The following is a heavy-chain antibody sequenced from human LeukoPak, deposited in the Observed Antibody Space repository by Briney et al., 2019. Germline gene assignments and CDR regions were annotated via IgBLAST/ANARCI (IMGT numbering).Heavy chain of an antibody. CDR1: GYTFSSYW. CDR2: IYPGDSDT. Sequence: GESLKISCKGSGYTFSSYWIGWVRQMPGKGLEWMGIIYPGDSDTRYSPSLQGQITISVDTSIGTAYLQWSSLKASDTAIYYCARQNDFRLDYWGQGTLVTVSS. J-gene: IGHJ4*02. D-gene: IGHD3-3*01. V-gene: IGHV5-51*01. CDR3: ARQNDFRLDY.